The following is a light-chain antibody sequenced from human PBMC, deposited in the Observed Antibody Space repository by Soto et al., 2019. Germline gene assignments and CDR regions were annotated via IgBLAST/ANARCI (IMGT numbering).Light chain of an antibody. J-gene: IGKJ3*01. CDR2: WAS. CDR3: HKYYIIPST. Sequence: DIVMTQSPDSLTVSLGERATINCKSSQSVLYGSNMKNYLAWYQQKPGQPPRLLIYWASTRQSGVPDRFSGRGSGKDFTLTISTRQAEDVEFYYCHKYYIIPSTFGPGTKV. V-gene: IGKV4-1*01. CDR1: QSVLYGSNMKNY.